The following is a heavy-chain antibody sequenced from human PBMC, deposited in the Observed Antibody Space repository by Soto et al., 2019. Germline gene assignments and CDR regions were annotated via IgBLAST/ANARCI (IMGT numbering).Heavy chain of an antibody. D-gene: IGHD3-3*01. J-gene: IGHJ5*02. V-gene: IGHV1-3*01. CDR1: GYTFTSYA. CDR2: INAGNGNT. CDR3: ARDFYDFWSGYYRGQWLDP. Sequence: ASVKVSCKASGYTFTSYAMHWVRQAPGQRLEWMGWINAGNGNTKYSQKFQGRVTITRDTSASTAYMELSSLRSEDTAVYYCARDFYDFWSGYYRGQWLDPWGQGTLVTVSS.